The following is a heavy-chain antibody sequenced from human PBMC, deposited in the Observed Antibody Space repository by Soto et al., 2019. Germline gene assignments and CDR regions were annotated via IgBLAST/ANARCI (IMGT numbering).Heavy chain of an antibody. Sequence: LSCAASGFTFSSYGMHWVRQAPGKGLEWVAVISYDGSNKYYADSVKGRFTISRDNSKNTLYLQMNSLRAEDTAVYYCAKDRSEAVAGTSGGMDVWGQGTTVTVSS. D-gene: IGHD6-19*01. V-gene: IGHV3-30*18. CDR2: ISYDGSNK. J-gene: IGHJ6*02. CDR1: GFTFSSYG. CDR3: AKDRSEAVAGTSGGMDV.